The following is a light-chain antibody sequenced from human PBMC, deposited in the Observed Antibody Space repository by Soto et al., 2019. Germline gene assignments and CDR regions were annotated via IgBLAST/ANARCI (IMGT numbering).Light chain of an antibody. V-gene: IGLV2-14*03. J-gene: IGLJ1*01. CDR2: DVN. Sequence: QSVLTQPASVSGSPGQSITLSCTGATTDVDGYDYVSWYQQHPGQAPKLMIFDVNNRPSGVSGRFSGSKSGDTASLTISGLQAEDDGDYYCTSYTGSAAFYVFGSGTKLTVL. CDR1: TTDVDGYDY. CDR3: TSYTGSAAFYV.